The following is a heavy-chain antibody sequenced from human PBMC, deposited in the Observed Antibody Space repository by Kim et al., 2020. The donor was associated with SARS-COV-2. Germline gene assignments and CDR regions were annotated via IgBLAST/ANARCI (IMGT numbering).Heavy chain of an antibody. D-gene: IGHD1-26*01. CDR3: ARTTSGSYHAAFDS. Sequence: SETLSLTCTVSGGSNSGNTYYWGWIRQAPGKGLEWIGNIFYDGTTYYNPSLKSRVTISIDTSQNQFSLKLSSATAADTAMYFCARTTSGSYHAAFDSWG. CDR1: GGSNSGNTYY. CDR2: IFYDGTT. J-gene: IGHJ3*02. V-gene: IGHV4-39*01.